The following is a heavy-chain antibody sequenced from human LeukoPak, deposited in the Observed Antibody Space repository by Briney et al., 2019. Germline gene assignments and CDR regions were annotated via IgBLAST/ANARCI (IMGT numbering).Heavy chain of an antibody. Sequence: GESLKISCKGSGYSFTSYWIGWVRQMPGKGLEWMGIILPADSDTRYSPSFQGQVTISADKSISTAYVQWSTLKASDTAIQYCASGRFCNGGSCYDSWGQGTLVTVSS. D-gene: IGHD2-15*01. J-gene: IGHJ5*01. V-gene: IGHV5-51*01. CDR3: ASGRFCNGGSCYDS. CDR2: ILPADSDT. CDR1: GYSFTSYW.